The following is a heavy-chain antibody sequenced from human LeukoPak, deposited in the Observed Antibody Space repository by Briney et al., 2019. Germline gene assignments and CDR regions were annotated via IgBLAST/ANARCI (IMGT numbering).Heavy chain of an antibody. CDR2: IIPILGIA. D-gene: IGHD4-11*01. J-gene: IGHJ4*02. CDR1: GGTFSSYA. V-gene: IGHV1-69*04. Sequence: SVKVSCKASGGTFSSYAISWVRQAPGQGLEWMGRIIPILGIANYAQKLQGRVTMTTDTSTTTAYMELRSLTSDDTAVYYCARDPTTQTFDYWGQGTLVTVSS. CDR3: ARDPTTQTFDY.